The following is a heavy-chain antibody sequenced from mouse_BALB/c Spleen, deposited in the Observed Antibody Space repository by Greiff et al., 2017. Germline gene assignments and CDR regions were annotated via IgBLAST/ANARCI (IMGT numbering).Heavy chain of an antibody. V-gene: IGHV14-3*02. CDR1: GFNIKDTY. J-gene: IGHJ4*01. D-gene: IGHD1-1*01. CDR3: ARSGNYYGPYAMDY. Sequence: VQLKQSGAELVKPGASVKLSCTASGFNIKDTYMHWVKQRPEQGLEWIGRIDPANGNTKYDPKFQGKATITADTSSNTAYLQLSSLTSEDTAVYYCARSGNYYGPYAMDYWGQGTSVTVSS. CDR2: IDPANGNT.